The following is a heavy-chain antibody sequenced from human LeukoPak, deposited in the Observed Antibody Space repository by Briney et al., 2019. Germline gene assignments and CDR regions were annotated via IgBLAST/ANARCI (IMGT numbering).Heavy chain of an antibody. J-gene: IGHJ6*03. CDR1: GFTFSSYG. Sequence: GGSLRLSCAASGFTFSSYGMSWVRQAPGKGLEWVSAISGSGDSTHYADSVKGRFTISRDNSKNTLYLQMNSLRAEDTAVYYCAKGGIAVASTSYYYYMDVWGKGTTVTISS. CDR3: AKGGIAVASTSYYYYMDV. CDR2: ISGSGDST. D-gene: IGHD6-19*01. V-gene: IGHV3-23*01.